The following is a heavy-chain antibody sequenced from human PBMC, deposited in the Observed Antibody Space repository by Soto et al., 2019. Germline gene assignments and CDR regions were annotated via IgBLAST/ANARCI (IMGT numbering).Heavy chain of an antibody. CDR1: GFTFSSYA. J-gene: IGHJ4*02. Sequence: EVQLLESGGGLVQPAGSLRLSCAASGFTFSSYAMSWVRQAPGKGLEWVSGISTSGDGTYYADSVKGRFTISRDNSKNTLCLQMNSLRAEDTAVYYCATLARTKDFDYWGQGTLVTVSS. D-gene: IGHD2-8*01. CDR3: ATLARTKDFDY. CDR2: ISTSGDGT. V-gene: IGHV3-23*01.